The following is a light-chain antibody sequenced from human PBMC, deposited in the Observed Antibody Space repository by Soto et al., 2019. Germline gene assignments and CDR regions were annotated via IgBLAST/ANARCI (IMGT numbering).Light chain of an antibody. J-gene: IGKJ4*01. CDR3: QQRSNWLT. CDR2: DAS. Sequence: EIVMTQSPATLSVSPGERATLSFRASQSVSSNLAWYQQKLGQAPRLLIYDASNRATGIPARFSGSGSGTDFTLTISSLEPEDFAVYYCQQRSNWLTFGGGTKVDI. CDR1: QSVSSN. V-gene: IGKV3-11*01.